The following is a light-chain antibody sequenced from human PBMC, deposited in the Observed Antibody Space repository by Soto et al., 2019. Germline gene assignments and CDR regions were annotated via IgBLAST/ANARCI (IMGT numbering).Light chain of an antibody. Sequence: EVVMTQSPGTLSLAPGERSTLSCRAVQSVSSSYLVWHQQKPGQAPRLLIYDAYNRATGIPARFSGSGSGTDFTLTISSLEPEDFAVYYCQQRSNWPPITFGPGTRLEIK. V-gene: IGKV3D-20*02. CDR1: QSVSSSY. CDR3: QQRSNWPPIT. J-gene: IGKJ5*01. CDR2: DAY.